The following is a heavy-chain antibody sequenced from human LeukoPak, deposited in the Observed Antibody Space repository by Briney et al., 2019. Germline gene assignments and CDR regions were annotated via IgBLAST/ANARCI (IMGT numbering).Heavy chain of an antibody. CDR2: ISGSGGST. CDR1: GFTFSSYA. D-gene: IGHD3-10*01. Sequence: GGSQRLSCAASGFTFSSYAMSWVRQAPGKGLWWVSGISGSGGSTHYADSVKGQFTISRDNSKNTLWLQMNSLRAEDTAVYYCAKGSAPYGSGSYSDYWGQGTLVTVSS. J-gene: IGHJ4*02. V-gene: IGHV3-23*01. CDR3: AKGSAPYGSGSYSDY.